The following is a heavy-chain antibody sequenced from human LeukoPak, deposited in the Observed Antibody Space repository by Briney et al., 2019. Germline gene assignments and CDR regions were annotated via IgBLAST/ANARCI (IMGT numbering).Heavy chain of an antibody. V-gene: IGHV3-23*01. J-gene: IGHJ4*02. CDR1: GGTFSSYA. CDR2: ISGSGGST. D-gene: IGHD2-21*02. Sequence: SCKASGGTFSSYAMSWVRQAPGKGLEWVSAISGSGGSTYYADSVKGRFTISRDNSKNTLYLQMNSLRAEDTAVYYCAKDPLAYCGGDCYSPRVPFDYWGQGTLVTVSS. CDR3: AKDPLAYCGGDCYSPRVPFDY.